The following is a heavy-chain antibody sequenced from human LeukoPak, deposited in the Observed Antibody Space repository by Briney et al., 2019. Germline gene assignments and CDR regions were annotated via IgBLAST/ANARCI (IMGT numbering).Heavy chain of an antibody. Sequence: SETLSLTCAVYGGSFTGYYWSWIRQPPGKGLEWIGNIYPTGTTYYNPSLKSRVTISIDTSKNQFSLKLSSVTAADTAVYYCARDFKDDTVVVPAADYWGQGTLVTVSS. D-gene: IGHD2-2*01. V-gene: IGHV4-34*01. CDR3: ARDFKDDTVVVPAADY. CDR2: IYPTGTT. CDR1: GGSFTGYY. J-gene: IGHJ4*02.